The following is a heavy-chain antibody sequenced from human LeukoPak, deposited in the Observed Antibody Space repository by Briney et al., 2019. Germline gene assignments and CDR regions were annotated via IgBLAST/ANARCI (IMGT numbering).Heavy chain of an antibody. CDR2: NNGDGSTT. CDR1: GFSLSGYW. J-gene: IGHJ5*02. Sequence: GESLRLSCVASGFSLSGYWMYWVRQAPGKGLMYISRNNGDGSTTNYADVVKGRFTMSRDNVMNTLYLQMNSLRVEDTAVYYCARDPRNVGLAPWGQGTLVTVSS. CDR3: ARDPRNVGLAP. D-gene: IGHD2-15*01. V-gene: IGHV3-74*01.